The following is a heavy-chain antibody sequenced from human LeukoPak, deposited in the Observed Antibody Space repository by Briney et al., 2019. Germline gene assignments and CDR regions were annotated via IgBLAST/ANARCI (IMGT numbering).Heavy chain of an antibody. D-gene: IGHD1-26*01. J-gene: IGHJ3*02. CDR3: ARDRVGGAFDI. V-gene: IGHV3-30-3*01. Sequence: PGGPLRLSCAASGFTFSSYAMHWVRQAPGKGLEWVAVISYDGSNKYYADSVKGRFTISRDNSKNTLYLQMNSLRAEDTAVYYCARDRVGGAFDIWGQGTMVTVSS. CDR2: ISYDGSNK. CDR1: GFTFSSYA.